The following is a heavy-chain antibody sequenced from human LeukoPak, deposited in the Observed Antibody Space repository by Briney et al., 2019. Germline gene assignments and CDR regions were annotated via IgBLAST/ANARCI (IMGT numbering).Heavy chain of an antibody. Sequence: GGSLRLSCAASGFTFSRYSMNWVRQAPGKGLEWVSSISSSSSYIYYADSVKDRFTIYRDNAKNSLYLQMNSLRAEDTAVYYCARALRFLEWLSSVDYWGQGTLVTVSS. J-gene: IGHJ4*02. CDR2: ISSSSSYI. D-gene: IGHD3-3*01. V-gene: IGHV3-21*01. CDR1: GFTFSRYS. CDR3: ARALRFLEWLSSVDY.